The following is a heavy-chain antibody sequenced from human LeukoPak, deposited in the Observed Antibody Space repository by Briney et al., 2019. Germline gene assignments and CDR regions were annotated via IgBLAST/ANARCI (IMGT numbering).Heavy chain of an antibody. CDR1: GFTLSNYW. J-gene: IGHJ4*02. CDR2: MNSDGSTT. Sequence: GGSLRLSCAVSGFTLSNYWMHWVRQAPGKGLVWVSRMNSDGSTTTYADSVKGRFTVSRDNAKSTLYLQMNSLRAEDTAVYYCARGSSVSSTRVVDYWGQGTLVTVSS. CDR3: ARGSSVSSTRVVDY. V-gene: IGHV3-74*01. D-gene: IGHD5/OR15-5a*01.